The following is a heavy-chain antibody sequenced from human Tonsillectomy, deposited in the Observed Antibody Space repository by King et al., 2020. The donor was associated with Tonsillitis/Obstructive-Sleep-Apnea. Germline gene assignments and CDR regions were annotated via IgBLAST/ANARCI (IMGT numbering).Heavy chain of an antibody. CDR2: FSGGGGGT. D-gene: IGHD1-26*01. Sequence: QLVQSGGGLVQPGGSLRLSCAVSGFSFTSYAMNWVRQAPGKGLEWVSGFSGGGGGTYYADSVKGRFTISRDNSKNTLYLQMNSLRAEDTAVYFCAKPYTTNYDHYMDVWGKGTTVTVSS. CDR3: AKPYTTNYDHYMDV. J-gene: IGHJ6*03. V-gene: IGHV3-23*04. CDR1: GFSFTSYA.